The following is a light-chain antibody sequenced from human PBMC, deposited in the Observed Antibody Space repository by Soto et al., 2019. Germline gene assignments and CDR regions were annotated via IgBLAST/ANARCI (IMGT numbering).Light chain of an antibody. CDR3: QQSRT. J-gene: IGKJ1*01. V-gene: IGKV1-5*03. CDR2: KAS. Sequence: DIQMTQSPSTLAASVGDTVTITCRAIQSISSWLAWYQQKPGKAPKLLIQKASSLESGVPSRFSGSRSGTEFTLTITSLQPDDFATYYCQQSRTFGQGTKVEIK. CDR1: QSISSW.